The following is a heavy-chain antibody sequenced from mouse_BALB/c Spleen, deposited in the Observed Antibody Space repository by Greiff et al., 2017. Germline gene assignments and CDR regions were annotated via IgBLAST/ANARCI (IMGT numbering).Heavy chain of an antibody. CDR3: ARNYDPAWFAY. Sequence: VQLQQSGAELVKPGASVKLSCKTSGYTFTSYWIQWVKQRPGQGLGWIGEIFPGTGTTYYNEKFKGKATLTIDTSSSTAYMQLSSLTSEDSAVYFCARNYDPAWFAYWGQGTLVTVSA. V-gene: IGHV1S132*01. D-gene: IGHD2-4*01. CDR1: GYTFTSYW. CDR2: IFPGTGTT. J-gene: IGHJ3*01.